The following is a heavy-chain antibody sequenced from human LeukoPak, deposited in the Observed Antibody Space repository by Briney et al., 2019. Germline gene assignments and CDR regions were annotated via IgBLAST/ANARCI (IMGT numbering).Heavy chain of an antibody. CDR3: ARPNYGSGVAWFDP. J-gene: IGHJ5*02. CDR2: IFYSGTT. D-gene: IGHD3-10*01. CDR1: GDSISSYY. V-gene: IGHV4-59*08. Sequence: PSETLSLTCTVSGDSISSYYWSWIRQPPGKGLEWIGYIFYSGTTNYNPSLKSRVTISVDTSKNQFSLKLSSVTAADTAVYYCARPNYGSGVAWFDPWGQGTLVTVSS.